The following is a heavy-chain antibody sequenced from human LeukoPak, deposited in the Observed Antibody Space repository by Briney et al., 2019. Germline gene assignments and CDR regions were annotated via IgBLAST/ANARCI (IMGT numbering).Heavy chain of an antibody. D-gene: IGHD6-19*01. CDR1: GYTFTGYY. CDR2: INPNSGGT. V-gene: IGHV1-2*02. Sequence: ASVKVSCKASGYTFTGYYMHWVRQAPGQGLEWMGWINPNSGGTNYAQKFQGRVTMTRDTSISTAYKELSRLRSDDTAVYYCARPGATTGYSSGWYSYWGQGTLVTVSS. J-gene: IGHJ4*02. CDR3: ARPGATTGYSSGWYSY.